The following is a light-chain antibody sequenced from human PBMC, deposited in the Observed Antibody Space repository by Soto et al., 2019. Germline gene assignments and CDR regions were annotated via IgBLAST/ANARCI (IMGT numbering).Light chain of an antibody. J-gene: IGLJ3*02. CDR3: SAYTARSTLV. CDR1: SSDIGAYNY. V-gene: IGLV2-14*01. CDR2: EVR. Sequence: QSALTQPPSASGSPGQSVTISCTGTSSDIGAYNYVSWFQQHPGEAPKLIISEVRNRPSGISSRFFGSRSGNTASLTISGLQSEDEGDYYCSAYTARSTLVFGGGTKLNVL.